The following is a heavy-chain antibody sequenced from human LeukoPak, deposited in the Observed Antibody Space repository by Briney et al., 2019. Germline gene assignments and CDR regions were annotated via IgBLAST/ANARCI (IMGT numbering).Heavy chain of an antibody. CDR1: GDSVSSHSAA. Sequence: SQTLSLTCAISGDSVSSHSAAWNWIRQSPSRGLEWLGRTYYRSKWFNDYAVFVKSRLTINADTSKNQFSLQLNSVSPEDTAVYYCARDSDYYASGTYYRVGFDPWGQGTLVTVSS. CDR3: ARDSDYYASGTYYRVGFDP. CDR2: TYYRSKWFN. D-gene: IGHD3-10*01. J-gene: IGHJ5*02. V-gene: IGHV6-1*01.